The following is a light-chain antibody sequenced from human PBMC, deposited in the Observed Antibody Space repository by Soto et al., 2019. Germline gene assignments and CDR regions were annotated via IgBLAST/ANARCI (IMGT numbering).Light chain of an antibody. V-gene: IGKV1-5*01. CDR2: EVS. J-gene: IGKJ5*01. CDR3: MQSTQLPPT. CDR1: QTISSW. Sequence: DIQMTQSPSTLSGSVGDRVTITCRASQTISSWLAWYQQKPGKAPKLLIYEVSTRVSGVPDRFSGSGSGTDFTLEISRVETDDVGIYYCMQSTQLPPTFGQGTRLEIK.